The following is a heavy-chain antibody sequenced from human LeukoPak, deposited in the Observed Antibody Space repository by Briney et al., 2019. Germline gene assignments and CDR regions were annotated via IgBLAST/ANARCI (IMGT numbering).Heavy chain of an antibody. J-gene: IGHJ6*04. CDR3: AREYEQWLTMDV. D-gene: IGHD6-19*01. V-gene: IGHV3-30*01. Sequence: SGGSLRLSRAASGFTFSSYAMHWVPQAPGKGLQWVAVISYDGSNKYYADSVKGRFTISRDNSKNTPYLQINSLRAEDTAVYYCAREYEQWLTMDVWGKGTTVTVSS. CDR2: ISYDGSNK. CDR1: GFTFSSYA.